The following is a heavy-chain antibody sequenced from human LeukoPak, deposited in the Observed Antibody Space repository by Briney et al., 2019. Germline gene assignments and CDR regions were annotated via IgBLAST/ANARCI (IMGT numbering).Heavy chain of an antibody. V-gene: IGHV4-39*07. D-gene: IGHD3/OR15-3a*01. J-gene: IGHJ4*02. CDR2: IYYSGST. Sequence: PSETLSLTCTVSGGSISSSSYYWGWIRQPPGKGLEWIGSIYYSGSTYYNPSLKSRVTISVDTSKNQFSLKLSSVTAADTAVYYCARADLWTTVGPGPFDYWGQGTLVTVSS. CDR3: ARADLWTTVGPGPFDY. CDR1: GGSISSSSYY.